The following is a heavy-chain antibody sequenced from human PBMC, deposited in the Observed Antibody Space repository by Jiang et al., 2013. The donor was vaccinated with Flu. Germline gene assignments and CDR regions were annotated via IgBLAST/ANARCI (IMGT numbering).Heavy chain of an antibody. CDR1: GFTFSSHP. J-gene: IGHJ4*02. V-gene: IGHV3-30-3*01. D-gene: IGHD1-1*01. CDR2: ISNDGRNI. CDR3: ARVPTYGTLGDN. Sequence: VQLLESGGGVVQPGRSLRLSCAASGFTFSSHPMHWVRLAPDKGLEWVALISNDGRNIYYADSVKGRFTISRDNSKNTLYLQMNALRFEDTAVYFCARVPTYGTLGDNWGQGTLVTVSS.